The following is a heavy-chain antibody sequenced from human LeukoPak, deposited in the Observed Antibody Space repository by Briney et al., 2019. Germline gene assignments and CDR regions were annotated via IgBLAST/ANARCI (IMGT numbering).Heavy chain of an antibody. J-gene: IGHJ4*02. V-gene: IGHV3-30*18. Sequence: HAGRSLRLSCAASGFTFSSYGMQWVRQAPGKGLEWVAVISYDGSNKYYADSVKGRFTISRDNSKNTLYLQMNSLRAEDTAVYYCAKAVGYSYGYFDYWGQGTLVTVSS. D-gene: IGHD5-18*01. CDR2: ISYDGSNK. CDR3: AKAVGYSYGYFDY. CDR1: GFTFSSYG.